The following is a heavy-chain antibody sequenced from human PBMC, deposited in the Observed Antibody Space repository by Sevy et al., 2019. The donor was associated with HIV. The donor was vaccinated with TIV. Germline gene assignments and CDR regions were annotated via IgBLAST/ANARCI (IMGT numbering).Heavy chain of an antibody. J-gene: IGHJ6*02. CDR1: GFTFSSYA. Sequence: GGSVRLSCAASGFTFSSYAMSWVRQAPGKGLEWVSAISGSGGSTYYADSVKGRFTISRDNSKNTLYRQMNSLRAEDTAVYYCANENYDYVWGSYRSPALHYYYGMDVWGQGTTVTVSS. V-gene: IGHV3-23*01. D-gene: IGHD3-16*02. CDR3: ANENYDYVWGSYRSPALHYYYGMDV. CDR2: ISGSGGST.